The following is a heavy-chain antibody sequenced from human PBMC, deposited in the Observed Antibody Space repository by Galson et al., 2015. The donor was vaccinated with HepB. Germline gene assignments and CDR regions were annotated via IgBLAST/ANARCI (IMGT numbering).Heavy chain of an antibody. V-gene: IGHV3-33*01. J-gene: IGHJ4*02. CDR1: GFTFSSYG. CDR2: IWYDGGNK. Sequence: SLRLSCAASGFTFSSYGMHWVRQAPGKGLEWVAVIWYDGGNKYYADSVKGRFTISRDNSKNTLYLQMNSLRAEDTAVYYCARGGLTYYYDSSGYPLLGAFDYWGQGTLVTVSS. CDR3: ARGGLTYYYDSSGYPLLGAFDY. D-gene: IGHD3-22*01.